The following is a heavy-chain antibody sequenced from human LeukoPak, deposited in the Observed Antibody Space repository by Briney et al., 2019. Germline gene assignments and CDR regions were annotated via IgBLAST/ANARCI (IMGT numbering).Heavy chain of an antibody. J-gene: IGHJ3*02. D-gene: IGHD4-23*01. CDR3: ARELVSYGGNRGAFDI. CDR2: IYTSGST. V-gene: IGHV4-4*07. CDR1: GGSISSYY. Sequence: PSETLSLTCTVSGGSISSYYWSWIRQPAGKGLEWIGRIYTSGSTNYNPSLKSRVTMSVDTSKNQFSLKLSSVTAADTAVYYCARELVSYGGNRGAFDIWGQGTMVTVSS.